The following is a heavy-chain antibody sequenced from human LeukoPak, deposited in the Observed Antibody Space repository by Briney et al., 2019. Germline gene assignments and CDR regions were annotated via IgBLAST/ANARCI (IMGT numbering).Heavy chain of an antibody. Sequence: GASVKVSCKASGYTFTSYDINWVRQATGQGLEWMGWMNPNSGNTGYAQKFQGRVTITRNTSISTAYMELSSLRSEDTAVYYCARAYSGYVLYYYYMDVWGKGTTVTVSS. D-gene: IGHD5-12*01. V-gene: IGHV1-8*03. CDR3: ARAYSGYVLYYYYMDV. J-gene: IGHJ6*03. CDR2: MNPNSGNT. CDR1: GYTFTSYD.